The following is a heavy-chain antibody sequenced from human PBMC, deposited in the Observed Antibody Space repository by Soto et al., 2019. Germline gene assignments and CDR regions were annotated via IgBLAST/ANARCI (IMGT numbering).Heavy chain of an antibody. V-gene: IGHV1-69*13. J-gene: IGHJ5*02. CDR3: ARDPRTTVTTYAAPFDP. CDR2: IIPIFGTA. CDR1: GGTFSSYA. Sequence: SVKVSCKASGGTFSSYAISWVRQAPGQGLEWMGGIIPIFGTANYAQKFQGRVTITADESTSTAYMELSSLRSEDTAVYYCARDPRTTVTTYAAPFDPWGQGTLVTVPQ. D-gene: IGHD4-4*01.